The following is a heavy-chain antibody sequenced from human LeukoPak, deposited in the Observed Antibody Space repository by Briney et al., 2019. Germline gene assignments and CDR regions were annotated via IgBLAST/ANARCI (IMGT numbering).Heavy chain of an antibody. Sequence: SETRSLTCAVYGGSFSGYYWSWIRQPPGKGLEWIGEINHSGSTNYNPSLKSRVTISVDTSKNQFSLKLSSVTAADTAVYYCAREGGPSFDYWGQGTLVTVSS. V-gene: IGHV4-34*01. J-gene: IGHJ4*02. CDR3: AREGGPSFDY. CDR1: GGSFSGYY. CDR2: INHSGST. D-gene: IGHD2-15*01.